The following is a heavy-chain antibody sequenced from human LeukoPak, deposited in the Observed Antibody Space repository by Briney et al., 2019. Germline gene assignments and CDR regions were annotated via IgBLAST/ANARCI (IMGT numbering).Heavy chain of an antibody. Sequence: GGTLRLSCATSGFTFDYYGMNWVRQAAGKGLEWVSSISSSSSYIYYADSVKGRFTISRDNAKNSLYLQMNSLRAEDTAVYYCAREGPYSSSAQGGQGTLVTVSS. CDR2: ISSSSSYI. D-gene: IGHD6-13*01. V-gene: IGHV3-21*01. CDR3: AREGPYSSSAQ. J-gene: IGHJ4*02. CDR1: GFTFDYYG.